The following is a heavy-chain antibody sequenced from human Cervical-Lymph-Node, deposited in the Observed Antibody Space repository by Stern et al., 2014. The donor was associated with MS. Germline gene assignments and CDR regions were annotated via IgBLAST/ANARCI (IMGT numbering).Heavy chain of an antibody. D-gene: IGHD3-16*01. Sequence: VQLVQSGAEVSKPGASVKVSCKASGYIFTNYYMHWVRQAPGQGLLWMGIINPSGGSTTYTQTFQGRVTVTRDTSTSTVYMELSSLRSEDTAVYYCARADREYSSAYYFDYWGQGTLVTVSS. CDR3: ARADREYSSAYYFDY. CDR1: GYIFTNYY. V-gene: IGHV1-46*03. J-gene: IGHJ4*02. CDR2: INPSGGST.